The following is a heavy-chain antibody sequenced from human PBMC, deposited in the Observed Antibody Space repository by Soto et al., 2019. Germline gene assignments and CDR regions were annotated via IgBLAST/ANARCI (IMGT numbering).Heavy chain of an antibody. V-gene: IGHV1-2*06. CDR2: MNIDTGGT. CDR1: GYRFTTYY. J-gene: IGHJ4*02. CDR3: ARDGNFAFRGYSFAFDF. Sequence: QVHLVQSGAEVKKPGASVRVSCEASGYRFTTYYIHWVRQAPGQGLEWMGRMNIDTGGTTYAQKFQGRVTMTRDTSISTAYMGVSSVKSDDTAMYYCARDGNFAFRGYSFAFDFWGQGTLVTVSS. D-gene: IGHD5-18*01.